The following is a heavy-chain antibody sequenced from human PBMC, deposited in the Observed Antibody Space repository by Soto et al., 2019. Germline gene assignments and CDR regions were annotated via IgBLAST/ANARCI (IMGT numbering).Heavy chain of an antibody. V-gene: IGHV3-30-3*01. Sequence: QVQLVESGGGVVQPGRSLRLSCAASGFTFSSYAMHWVRQAPGKGLGGVAVISYDGSNKYYADSVKGRFTISRDNSKNTLYLQMNSLRAEDTAVYYCARDKYGDYVRYGMDVWGQGTTVTVSS. CDR1: GFTFSSYA. CDR2: ISYDGSNK. CDR3: ARDKYGDYVRYGMDV. J-gene: IGHJ6*02. D-gene: IGHD4-17*01.